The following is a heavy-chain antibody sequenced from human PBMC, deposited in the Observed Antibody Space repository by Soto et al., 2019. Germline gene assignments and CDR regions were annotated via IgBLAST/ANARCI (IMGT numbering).Heavy chain of an antibody. J-gene: IGHJ4*02. Sequence: SVKVSCKASGGTFDRYAISWVRQAPGQGLEWMGGVIPMFLKPNYAQKFQGRVSITADKSTNTVYMEMNSLMSEDTAVYYCARSFTFGGVIGYWGQGTLVTVSS. CDR1: GGTFDRYA. V-gene: IGHV1-69*06. D-gene: IGHD3-16*02. CDR2: VIPMFLKP. CDR3: ARSFTFGGVIGY.